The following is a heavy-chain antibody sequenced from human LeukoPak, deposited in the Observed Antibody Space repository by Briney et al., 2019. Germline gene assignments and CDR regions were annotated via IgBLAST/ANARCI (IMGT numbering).Heavy chain of an antibody. Sequence: SETLSLTCAVYGGSFSGYYWSWIRQPPGKGLEWTGEINHSGSTNYNPSLKSRVTISVDTSKNQFSLKLSSVTAADTAVYYCTRAGYYDSSGYQLGDWFDPWGQGTLVTVSS. D-gene: IGHD3-22*01. CDR1: GGSFSGYY. CDR3: TRAGYYDSSGYQLGDWFDP. J-gene: IGHJ5*02. V-gene: IGHV4-34*01. CDR2: INHSGST.